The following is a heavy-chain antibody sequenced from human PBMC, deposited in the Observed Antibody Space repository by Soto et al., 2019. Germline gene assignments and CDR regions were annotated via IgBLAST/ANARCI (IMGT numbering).Heavy chain of an antibody. J-gene: IGHJ3*02. V-gene: IGHV4-31*03. CDR2: IYYSGST. CDR3: ARLDI. Sequence: QVQLQESGPGLVKPSQTLSLTCTVSGGAISSGGYYWSWIGQHPGKVLEWIGYIYYSGSTYYNPSXKXGATISVDTSKTQFPLKLSSVTAADTAVYYCARLDIWGQGTMVTVSS. CDR1: GGAISSGGYY.